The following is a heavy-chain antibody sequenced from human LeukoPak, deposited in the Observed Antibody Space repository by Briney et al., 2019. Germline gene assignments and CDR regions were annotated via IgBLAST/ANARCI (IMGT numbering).Heavy chain of an antibody. CDR3: ARENSGSYREFDY. Sequence: SETLSPTCTVSGGSIRSHYWSWIRQPAGKGLEWIGRIYTSGSTNYNASLKSRVSMSVDTSKDQFSLKLSSVTAADTAVFYCARENSGSYREFDYWGQGTLVTVSS. CDR2: IYTSGST. J-gene: IGHJ4*02. V-gene: IGHV4-4*07. D-gene: IGHD1-26*01. CDR1: GGSIRSHY.